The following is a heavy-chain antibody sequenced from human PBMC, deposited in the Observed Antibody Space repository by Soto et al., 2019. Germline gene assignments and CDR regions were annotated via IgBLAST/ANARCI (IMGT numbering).Heavy chain of an antibody. CDR3: ASSSPIYDILTGYYIGDHFTFDY. J-gene: IGHJ4*02. Sequence: HPGGSLRLSCAASGFTFSSYAMSWVRQAPGKGLEWVSAIGGSGGGAFYAGSVKGRFTISRDNSKNTLSLQMNSLRAEDTAVYYCASSSPIYDILTGYYIGDHFTFDYWGQGTLVTVSS. V-gene: IGHV3-23*01. D-gene: IGHD3-9*01. CDR1: GFTFSSYA. CDR2: IGGSGGGA.